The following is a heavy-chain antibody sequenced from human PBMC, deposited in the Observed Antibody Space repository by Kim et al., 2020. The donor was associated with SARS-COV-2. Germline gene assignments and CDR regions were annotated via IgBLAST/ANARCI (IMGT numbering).Heavy chain of an antibody. CDR3: AKASSRGAYLTFFDY. V-gene: IGHV3-23*01. D-gene: IGHD1-26*01. Sequence: DSVKGRFTISRDDSKNTLHLQMDSLRAEDTAVYYCAKASSRGAYLTFFDYWGPGTLVTVSS. J-gene: IGHJ4*02.